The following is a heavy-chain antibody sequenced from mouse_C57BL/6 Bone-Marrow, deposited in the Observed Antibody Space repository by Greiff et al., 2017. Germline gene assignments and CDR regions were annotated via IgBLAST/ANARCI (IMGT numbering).Heavy chain of an antibody. D-gene: IGHD1-1*01. CDR3: ARNNYGSRSTWYVYVWGTRKYYCSRSSWYFDV. CDR2: IYPGSGNT. Sequence: QVQLQQSGAELVRPGASVKLSCKASGYTFTDYYINWVKQRPGQGLEWIARIYPGSGNTYYNEKFKGKATLTAEKSSSTSYIQLSSLTSGDSAVYFCARNNYGSRSTWYVYVWGTRKYYCSRSSWYFDVWGTGTTVTVSS. V-gene: IGHV1-76*01. J-gene: IGHJ1*03. CDR1: GYTFTDYY.